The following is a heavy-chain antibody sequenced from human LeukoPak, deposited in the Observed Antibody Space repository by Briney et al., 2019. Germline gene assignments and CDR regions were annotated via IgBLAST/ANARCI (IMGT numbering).Heavy chain of an antibody. J-gene: IGHJ3*02. Sequence: ASVKVSCKAPGGTFSSYVISWVRQAPGQGLEWMGGIIPIFGTANYAQKFQGRVTITTDESTSTAYMELSSLRSEDTAVYYCASVGDGYNDAFDIWGQGTMVTVSS. V-gene: IGHV1-69*05. D-gene: IGHD5-24*01. CDR3: ASVGDGYNDAFDI. CDR2: IIPIFGTA. CDR1: GGTFSSYV.